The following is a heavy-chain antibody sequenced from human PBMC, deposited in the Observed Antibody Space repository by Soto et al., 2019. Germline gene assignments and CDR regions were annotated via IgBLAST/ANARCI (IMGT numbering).Heavy chain of an antibody. J-gene: IGHJ5*02. Sequence: SETLSLTCAVYGGSFSGYYWSWIRQPPGKGLEWIGEINHSGSTNYNPSLKSRVTISVDTSKNQFSLKLSSVTAADTAVYYCARGTVAAAGRIWFDPWGQGTLVTVSS. CDR1: GGSFSGYY. CDR2: INHSGST. D-gene: IGHD6-13*01. CDR3: ARGTVAAAGRIWFDP. V-gene: IGHV4-34*01.